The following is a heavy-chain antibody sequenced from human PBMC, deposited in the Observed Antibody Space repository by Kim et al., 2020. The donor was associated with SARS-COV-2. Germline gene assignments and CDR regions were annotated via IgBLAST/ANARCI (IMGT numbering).Heavy chain of an antibody. CDR2: IYYSGST. Sequence: SETLSLTCTVSGGSISSYYWSWIRQPPGKGLEWIGYIYYSGSTNYNPSLKSRVTISVDTSKNQFSLKLSSVTAADTAVYYCARDYGDAFDIWGQGTMVTVSS. V-gene: IGHV4-59*12. CDR3: ARDYGDAFDI. J-gene: IGHJ3*02. D-gene: IGHD4-17*01. CDR1: GGSISSYY.